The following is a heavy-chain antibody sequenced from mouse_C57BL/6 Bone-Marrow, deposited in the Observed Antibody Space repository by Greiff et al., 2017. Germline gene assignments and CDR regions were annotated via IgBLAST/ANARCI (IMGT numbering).Heavy chain of an antibody. CDR2: INPNNGGT. CDR1: GYTFTDYN. CDR3: ARRRDAMDY. Sequence: VQLKESGPELVKPGASVKIPCKASGYTFTDYNMDWVKQSHGKSLEWIGDINPNNGGTIYNQKFKGKATLTVDKSSSTAYMELRSLTSEDTAVYYCARRRDAMDYWGQGTSGTVSS. J-gene: IGHJ4*01. V-gene: IGHV1-18*01.